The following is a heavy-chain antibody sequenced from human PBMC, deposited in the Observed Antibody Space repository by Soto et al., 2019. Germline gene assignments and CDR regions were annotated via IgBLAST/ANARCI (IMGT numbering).Heavy chain of an antibody. J-gene: IGHJ4*02. V-gene: IGHV1-69*12. CDR1: GGTFSSYA. CDR3: ALGGYCSGGSCYPEGY. D-gene: IGHD2-15*01. Sequence: QVQLVQSGAEVKKPGSSVKVSCKASGGTFSSYAISWVRQAPGQGLEWMGGIIPIFGTANYAQKFQGRVTITADESTSTDYMELSSLRSEDTAVYYCALGGYCSGGSCYPEGYWGQGTLVTVSS. CDR2: IIPIFGTA.